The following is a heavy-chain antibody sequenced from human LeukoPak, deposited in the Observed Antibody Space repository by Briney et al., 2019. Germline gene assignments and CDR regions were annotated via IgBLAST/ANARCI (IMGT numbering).Heavy chain of an antibody. CDR1: GGSFSGYY. D-gene: IGHD1-14*01. Sequence: SETLSLTCAVYGGSFSGYYWSWIRQPPGKGLEWIGEITHSGSTNYNPSLKSRVTISVDTSENQFSLKLSSVTAADTAVYYCARLYSRFYYYYMDVWGKGTTVTISS. CDR3: ARLYSRFYYYYMDV. CDR2: ITHSGST. J-gene: IGHJ6*03. V-gene: IGHV4-34*01.